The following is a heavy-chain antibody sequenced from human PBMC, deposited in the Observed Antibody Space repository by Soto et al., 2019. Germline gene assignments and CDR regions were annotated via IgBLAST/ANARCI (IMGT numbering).Heavy chain of an antibody. Sequence: ASVKVSCKASGYILSSYNMHWVRQAPGQGLEWMGIINPSGGRTSYAQKFQDRVTMTRDTSTSTVYMELSSLRSDDTAVYYCERTYCAADCPRRDFDYWGQGTLVTVSS. CDR3: ERTYCAADCPRRDFDY. CDR2: INPSGGRT. V-gene: IGHV1-46*01. J-gene: IGHJ4*02. D-gene: IGHD2-21*02. CDR1: GYILSSYN.